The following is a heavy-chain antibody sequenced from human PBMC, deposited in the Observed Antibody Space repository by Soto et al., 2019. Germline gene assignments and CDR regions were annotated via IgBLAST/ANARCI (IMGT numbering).Heavy chain of an antibody. CDR2: ISGSGGST. V-gene: IGHV3-23*01. Sequence: GGSLRLSCAASGFTFSIYSMHWVRQAPGKGLEWVAVISGSGGSTYYADSVKGRFTISRDNSKNTLYLQMNSLRAEDTAVYYCAKVDGIAARKYFQHWGQGTLVTVSS. D-gene: IGHD6-6*01. CDR1: GFTFSIYS. J-gene: IGHJ1*01. CDR3: AKVDGIAARKYFQH.